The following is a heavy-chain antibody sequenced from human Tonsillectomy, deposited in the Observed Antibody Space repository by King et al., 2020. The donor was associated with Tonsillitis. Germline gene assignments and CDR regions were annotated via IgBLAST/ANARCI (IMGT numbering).Heavy chain of an antibody. V-gene: IGHV3-23*04. CDR1: GFTFSSYA. Sequence: VQLVESGGGLVQPGGSLRLSCAASGFTFSSYAMSWVRQAPGKGLEWVSTISGGGDSTYYADSVKGRFTISVDNSKSTLYLQLNSLRDEDTAVYYCAKTLQGFFDYWGRGTLVTVPS. CDR2: ISGGGDST. J-gene: IGHJ4*02. CDR3: AKTLQGFFDY.